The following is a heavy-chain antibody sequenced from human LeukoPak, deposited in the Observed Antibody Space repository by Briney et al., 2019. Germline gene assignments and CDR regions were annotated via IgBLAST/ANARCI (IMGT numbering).Heavy chain of an antibody. Sequence: PGGSLRLSCAASGNYWMHWVRQAPGKGLVWVSHIGSGGSWTSYADSVKGRFTISKDNAKNTVYLQVNNLRAEDTAVYYCVSFYETYWGRGTLVTVSS. CDR3: VSFYETY. J-gene: IGHJ4*02. D-gene: IGHD2/OR15-2a*01. V-gene: IGHV3-74*01. CDR2: IGSGGSWT. CDR1: GNYW.